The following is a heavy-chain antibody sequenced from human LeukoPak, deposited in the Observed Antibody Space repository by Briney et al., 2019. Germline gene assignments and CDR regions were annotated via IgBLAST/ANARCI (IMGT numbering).Heavy chain of an antibody. D-gene: IGHD5-18*01. CDR3: ARDRDHYVDTAMVTTNWFDP. Sequence: SETLSLTCTVSGGSISSSSYYWGWIRQPPGKGLEWIGSIYYSGSTYYNPSLKSRVTISVDTSKNQFSLKLSSVTAADTAVYYCARDRDHYVDTAMVTTNWFDPWGQGTLVTVSS. CDR2: IYYSGST. J-gene: IGHJ5*02. CDR1: GGSISSSSYY. V-gene: IGHV4-39*02.